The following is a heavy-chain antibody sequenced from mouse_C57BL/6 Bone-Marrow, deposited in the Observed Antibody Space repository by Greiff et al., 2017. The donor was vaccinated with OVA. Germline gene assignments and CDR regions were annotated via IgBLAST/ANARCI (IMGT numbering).Heavy chain of an antibody. Sequence: EVQGVESGGGLVQPKGSLKLSCAASGFSFNTYAMNWVRQAPGKGLEWVARIRSKSNNYATYYDDSVKDRFTISRDDSESMLYLQMNNLKTEDTAMYYCVRDYYGYDDVSATFDYWGQGTTLTVSS. V-gene: IGHV10-1*01. J-gene: IGHJ2*01. D-gene: IGHD2-14*01. CDR3: VRDYYGYDDVSATFDY. CDR1: GFSFNTYA. CDR2: IRSKSNNYAT.